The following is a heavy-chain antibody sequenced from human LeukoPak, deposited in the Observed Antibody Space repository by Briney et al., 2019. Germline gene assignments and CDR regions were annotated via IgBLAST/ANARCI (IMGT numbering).Heavy chain of an antibody. D-gene: IGHD3-22*01. CDR2: INPSGGST. Sequence: ASVKVSCKASGYTFTSYYMHWVRQAPGQGLEWMGIINPSGGSTSYPQKFQGRVTMTRDTSTSTVYMELSSLRSEDTAVYYCARDRVYYYDSSGHGYNALDIWGQGTMVTVSS. CDR3: ARDRVYYYDSSGHGYNALDI. J-gene: IGHJ3*02. CDR1: GYTFTSYY. V-gene: IGHV1-46*01.